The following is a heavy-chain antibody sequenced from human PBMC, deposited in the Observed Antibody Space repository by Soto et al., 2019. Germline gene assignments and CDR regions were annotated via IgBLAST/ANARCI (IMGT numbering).Heavy chain of an antibody. CDR1: GFTFSSYA. CDR3: AKDRGHIAVVVAATRTHDALDI. Sequence: PGGSLRLSCAASGFTFSSYAMSWVRQAPGKGLEWVSAISGSGGSTYYADSVKGRFTISRDNSKNTLYLQMNSLRAEDTAVYYCAKDRGHIAVVVAATRTHDALDIWGQGTVVTVSS. J-gene: IGHJ3*02. V-gene: IGHV3-23*01. CDR2: ISGSGGST. D-gene: IGHD2-15*01.